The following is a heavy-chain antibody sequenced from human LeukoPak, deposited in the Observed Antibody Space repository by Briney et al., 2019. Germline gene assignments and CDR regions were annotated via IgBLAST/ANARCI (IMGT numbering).Heavy chain of an antibody. V-gene: IGHV5-51*01. CDR3: ARQSGYYALDF. D-gene: IGHD3-22*01. CDR2: MNPSDFDI. Sequence: GESLKISCEGSGYNFDSYLIAWVRQVPGKGLEWMGIMNPSDFDIRKSPSFQGQVTISVDQSISTAYLEWSSLKASDTAIYYCARQSGYYALDFWGQGTLVTVSS. J-gene: IGHJ4*02. CDR1: GYNFDSYL.